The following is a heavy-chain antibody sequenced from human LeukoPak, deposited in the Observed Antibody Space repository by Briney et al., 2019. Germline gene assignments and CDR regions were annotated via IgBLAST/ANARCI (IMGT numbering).Heavy chain of an antibody. CDR3: ARLGEKADFDY. V-gene: IGHV3-21*01. J-gene: IGHJ4*02. D-gene: IGHD3-16*01. Sequence: GGSLRLSCAASGFTFSSYSMNWVRQAPGKGLEWVSSISSSSSYIYYADSVKGRFTISRDNAKNSLYLQMNSLRAEDTAVYYCARLGEKADFDYWGQGTLVTVSS. CDR1: GFTFSSYS. CDR2: ISSSSSYI.